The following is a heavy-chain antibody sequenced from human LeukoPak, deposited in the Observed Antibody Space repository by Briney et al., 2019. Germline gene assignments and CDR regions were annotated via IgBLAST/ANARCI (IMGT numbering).Heavy chain of an antibody. CDR3: TTDPDILTGYPDY. CDR2: IKSKTDGGTT. V-gene: IGHV3-15*01. J-gene: IGHJ4*02. D-gene: IGHD3-9*01. CDR1: GFTFSNAW. Sequence: PGGSLRLSCAASGFTFSNAWMSWVRQAPGKGLEWVGRIKSKTDGGTTDYAAPVKGRFTISRDDSKNTLYLRMNSLKTEDTAVYYCTTDPDILTGYPDYWGQGTLVTVSS.